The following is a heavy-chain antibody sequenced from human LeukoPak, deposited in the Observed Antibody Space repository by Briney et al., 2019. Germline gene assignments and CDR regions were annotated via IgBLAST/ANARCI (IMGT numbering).Heavy chain of an antibody. J-gene: IGHJ3*02. CDR1: GDSVSVNSDV. CDR3: ARDADWGYDAFDI. Sequence: SQTLSLTCAISGDSVSVNSDVWNWIRRSPSRGLEWLGRTYYKSKWYNDYAVSVKSRITISPDTSKNQFSLQLNSVTPEDTAMYYCARDADWGYDAFDIWGQGTMVTVSS. CDR2: TYYKSKWYN. D-gene: IGHD7-27*01. V-gene: IGHV6-1*01.